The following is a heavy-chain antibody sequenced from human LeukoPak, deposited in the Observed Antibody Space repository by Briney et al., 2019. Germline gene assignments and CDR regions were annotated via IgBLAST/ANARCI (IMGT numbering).Heavy chain of an antibody. CDR1: GYSISSGYY. J-gene: IGHJ4*02. D-gene: IGHD2-15*01. CDR2: IYHSGST. CDR3: ARFGGLIH. V-gene: IGHV4-38-2*01. Sequence: SETLSLTCAVSGYSISSGYYWGWIRQPPGKGLEWIGSIYHSGSTYYNPSLKSRVTISVDTSKNQSSLKLSSVTAADTAVYYCARFGGLIHWGQRTLVTVSS.